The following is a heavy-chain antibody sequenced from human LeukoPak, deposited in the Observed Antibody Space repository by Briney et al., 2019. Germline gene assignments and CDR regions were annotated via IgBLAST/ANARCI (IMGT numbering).Heavy chain of an antibody. J-gene: IGHJ4*02. CDR1: GFTFSSYA. CDR3: AKSEGDIVVVPAATLDY. CDR2: ISGSGGST. Sequence: GGSLRLSCAASGFTFSSYAMSWVRQAPGKGLEWVSAISGSGGSTYYADSVKGRFAISRDNSKNTLYLQMNSLRAEDTAVYYCAKSEGDIVVVPAATLDYWGQGTLVTVSS. D-gene: IGHD2-2*01. V-gene: IGHV3-23*01.